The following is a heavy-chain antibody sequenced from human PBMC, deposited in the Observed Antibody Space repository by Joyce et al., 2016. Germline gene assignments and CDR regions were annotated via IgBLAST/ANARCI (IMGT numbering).Heavy chain of an antibody. Sequence: EVQLVQSGAEVKKLGESLKIPCKGPTDSFTYYWIAWVRPVPGKGLEWMGAVYPGDSDTRYSPSFQGQFTASADKSITIAYLEWGSLKASDTAMYYCARHVYDSGGYYYFDSWGQGTLGIVSS. D-gene: IGHD3-22*01. V-gene: IGHV5-51*01. CDR1: TDSFTYYW. J-gene: IGHJ4*02. CDR2: VYPGDSDT. CDR3: ARHVYDSGGYYYFDS.